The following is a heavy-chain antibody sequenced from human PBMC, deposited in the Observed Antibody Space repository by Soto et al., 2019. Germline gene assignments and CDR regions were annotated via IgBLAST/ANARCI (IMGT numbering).Heavy chain of an antibody. CDR1: GFTFSDYY. CDR3: ARARLRGGNHA. J-gene: IGHJ5*02. V-gene: IGHV3-11*01. CDR2: ISGSGTIT. Sequence: QVQLVESGGGLVKPGGSLRLSCAASGFTFSDYYMSWIRQAPGKGLEWLSYISGSGTITYSADSVKGRFTISMDNAKNALYRQMNSLRDDDAAVYYCARARLRGGNHACGQGTLVTVSS. D-gene: IGHD4-17*01.